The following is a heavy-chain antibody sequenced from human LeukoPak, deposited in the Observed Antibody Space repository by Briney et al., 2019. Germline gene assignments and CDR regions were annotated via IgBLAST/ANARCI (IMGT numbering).Heavy chain of an antibody. CDR2: ISASGTDT. D-gene: IGHD6-13*01. J-gene: IGHJ4*02. Sequence: GGSLRLSCAASGFTFRSYGMHWVRQAPGKGLEWASVISASGTDTYYADSVKGRFTISRDNSQNTLYLHMNSLRAEDTAVYYCAKDQTAAVGQLDYWGQGTVVTVSS. CDR1: GFTFRSYG. CDR3: AKDQTAAVGQLDY. V-gene: IGHV3-23*01.